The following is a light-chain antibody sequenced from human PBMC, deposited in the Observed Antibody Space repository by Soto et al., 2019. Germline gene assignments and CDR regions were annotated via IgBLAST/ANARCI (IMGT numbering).Light chain of an antibody. Sequence: AIQMTQSPSSLSASVGDRVTITCRASQAIGNDLGWFQQKPGKAPKLLVYAASSLQSGVPSRFSGSGSGTYFALTISSLQVEDFATYYCLQEYRYPLTFGGGTKVEIK. CDR1: QAIGND. V-gene: IGKV1-6*01. J-gene: IGKJ4*01. CDR2: AAS. CDR3: LQEYRYPLT.